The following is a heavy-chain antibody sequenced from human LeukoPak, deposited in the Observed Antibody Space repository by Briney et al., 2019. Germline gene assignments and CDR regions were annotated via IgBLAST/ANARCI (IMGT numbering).Heavy chain of an antibody. CDR3: ARDRLPSGAFDI. V-gene: IGHV4-31*03. J-gene: IGHJ3*02. Sequence: SETLSLTCTVSGGSISSGGYYWSWIRQHPGKGLEWIGYIYYSGSTYYNPSLKSRVTISVDTSKSQFSLKLSSVTAADTAVYYCARDRLPSGAFDIWGQGTMVTVSS. CDR1: GGSISSGGYY. CDR2: IYYSGST.